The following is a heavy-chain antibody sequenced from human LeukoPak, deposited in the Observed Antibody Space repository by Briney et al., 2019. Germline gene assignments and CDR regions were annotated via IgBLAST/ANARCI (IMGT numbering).Heavy chain of an antibody. V-gene: IGHV4-59*01. CDR2: IYYSGST. CDR3: ARVASGYDVFDI. J-gene: IGHJ3*02. CDR1: GDSISSSY. Sequence: PSETLSLTCTVSGDSISSSYWSWIRQPPGKGLEWIGYIYYSGSTNYNPSLKSRVTLSVDTSKNQLSLKLTSVTAADTAVYYCARVASGYDVFDIWGQGTMVTVSS. D-gene: IGHD3-3*01.